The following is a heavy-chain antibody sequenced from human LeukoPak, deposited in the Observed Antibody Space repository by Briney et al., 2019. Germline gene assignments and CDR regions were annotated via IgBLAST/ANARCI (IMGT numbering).Heavy chain of an antibody. CDR1: GFTFSSYW. J-gene: IGHJ6*02. CDR2: IKQDGSEK. V-gene: IGHV3-7*01. CDR3: ARDHYYYDGLSEYYYYYYGMDV. Sequence: GGSLRLSCAASGFTFSSYWMSWVRQAPGKGLEWVANIKQDGSEKYYVDSVKGRFTISRDNSKNTLYLQMNSLRAEDTAVYYCARDHYYYDGLSEYYYYYYGMDVWGQGTTVTVSS. D-gene: IGHD3-22*01.